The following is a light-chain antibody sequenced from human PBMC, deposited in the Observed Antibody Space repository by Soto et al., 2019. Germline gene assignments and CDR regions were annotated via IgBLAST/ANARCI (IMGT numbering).Light chain of an antibody. J-gene: IGLJ3*02. V-gene: IGLV1-51*01. Sequence: QSVLTQPPSVSAAPGQRVTISCSGSISNIGNNYVSWYQQQLPGTSPKLVIFDNNKRPSGIPDRFSGSKSGTLGTLVITGLQTGDEADYYCVTWDSNLSAVVFGGGTKVTVL. CDR3: VTWDSNLSAVV. CDR2: DNN. CDR1: ISNIGNNY.